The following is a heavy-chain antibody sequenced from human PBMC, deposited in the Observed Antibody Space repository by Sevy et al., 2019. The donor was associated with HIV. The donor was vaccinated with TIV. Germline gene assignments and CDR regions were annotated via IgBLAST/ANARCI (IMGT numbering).Heavy chain of an antibody. Sequence: GGSLRLSCEASGFTFSSYWMSWVRQAPGKGLEWVGLISSNGDNAFYANSVRGRFTISSDNSMNTLYLELNNLTPDDTAVYYCARGPEWELTSFLSHWGQGTLVTVSS. D-gene: IGHD3-9*01. J-gene: IGHJ4*02. CDR1: GFTFSSYW. CDR2: ISSNGDNA. CDR3: ARGPEWELTSFLSH. V-gene: IGHV3-30-3*01.